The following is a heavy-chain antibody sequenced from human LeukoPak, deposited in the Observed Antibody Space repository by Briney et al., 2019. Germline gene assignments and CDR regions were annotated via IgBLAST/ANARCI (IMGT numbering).Heavy chain of an antibody. CDR2: IRSKAYGGTT. V-gene: IGHV3-49*04. J-gene: IGHJ6*03. Sequence: GRSLRLSCTASGFTFGDYATSWVRQAPGKGLEWVGFIRSKAYGGTTEYAASVKGRFTISRDDSKSIAYLQMNSLKTEDTAVYYCTRGNWNYDYYYYYMDVWGKGTTVTVSS. CDR3: TRGNWNYDYYYYYMDV. CDR1: GFTFGDYA. D-gene: IGHD1-7*01.